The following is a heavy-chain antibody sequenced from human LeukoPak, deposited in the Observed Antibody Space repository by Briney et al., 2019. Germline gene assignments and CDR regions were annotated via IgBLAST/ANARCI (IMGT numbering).Heavy chain of an antibody. CDR2: IYPGDSDT. CDR3: ARKRDDCSSTSCMLLGLDP. D-gene: IGHD2-2*01. CDR1: GYSFTSYW. Sequence: GESLKISCKGSGYSFTSYWIGWVRQMPGKGLECMGIIYPGDSDTRYSPSFQGQVTISADKSISTAYLQWSSLKASDTAVYYCARKRDDCSSTSCMLLGLDPWGQGTLVTVSS. J-gene: IGHJ5*02. V-gene: IGHV5-51*01.